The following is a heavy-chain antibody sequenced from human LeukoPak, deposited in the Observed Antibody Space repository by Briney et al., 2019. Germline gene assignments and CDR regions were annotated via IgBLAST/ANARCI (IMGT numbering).Heavy chain of an antibody. V-gene: IGHV4-39*07. Sequence: SETLSLTCTVSGGSISSSSYYWGWIRQPPGKGLEWIGSIYYSGSTYYNPSLKSRVTISVDTSKNQFSLKLTSVTAADTAVYYCARFNSGSYQHYFDYWGHGTLVTVSS. CDR1: GGSISSSSYY. D-gene: IGHD1-26*01. CDR2: IYYSGST. J-gene: IGHJ4*01. CDR3: ARFNSGSYQHYFDY.